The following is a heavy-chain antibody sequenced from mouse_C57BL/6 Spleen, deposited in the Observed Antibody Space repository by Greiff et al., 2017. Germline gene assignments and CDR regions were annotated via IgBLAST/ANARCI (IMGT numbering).Heavy chain of an antibody. J-gene: IGHJ4*01. CDR2: INPSNGGT. CDR1: GYTFTSYW. Sequence: QVQLQQSGTELVKPGASVKLSCKASGYTFTSYWMHWVKQRPGQGLEWIGNINPSNGGTNYNEKFKSKATLTVDKSSSTAYMQLSSLTSEDSAVYYCARGIYLGGTYYAMDYWGQGTSVTVSS. D-gene: IGHD2-1*01. CDR3: ARGIYLGGTYYAMDY. V-gene: IGHV1-53*01.